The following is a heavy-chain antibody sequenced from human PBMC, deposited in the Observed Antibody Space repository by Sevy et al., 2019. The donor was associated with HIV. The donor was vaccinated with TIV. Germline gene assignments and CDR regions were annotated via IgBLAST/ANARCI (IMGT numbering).Heavy chain of an antibody. V-gene: IGHV3-7*01. D-gene: IGHD2-2*01. J-gene: IGHJ6*02. Sequence: GGSLRLSCAASGFTFSSYWMSWVRQAPGKGLEWVANIKQDGSEKYYVYSVKGRFTNPWDNAKNSLYLQMNSLRAEDTAVYYCARDSIVVVPAAQTYYYYGMDVWGQGTTVTVSS. CDR1: GFTFSSYW. CDR3: ARDSIVVVPAAQTYYYYGMDV. CDR2: IKQDGSEK.